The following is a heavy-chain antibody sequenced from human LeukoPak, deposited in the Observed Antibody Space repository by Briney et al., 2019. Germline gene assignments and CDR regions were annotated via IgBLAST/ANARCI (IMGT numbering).Heavy chain of an antibody. CDR1: GGTFSSYA. D-gene: IGHD3-22*01. CDR3: ARSTRDSSGYHYYYYMDV. J-gene: IGHJ6*03. Sequence: RASVKVSCKASGGTFSSYAISWVRQAPGQGLEWMGGIIPIFGTANYAQKFQGRVTITTDESTSIAYMELSSLRSEDTAVYYCARSTRDSSGYHYYYYMDVWGKGTTVTVSS. CDR2: IIPIFGTA. V-gene: IGHV1-69*05.